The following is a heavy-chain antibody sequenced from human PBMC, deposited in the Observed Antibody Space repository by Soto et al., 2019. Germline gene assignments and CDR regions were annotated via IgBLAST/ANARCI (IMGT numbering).Heavy chain of an antibody. CDR2: IYPGDSDT. CDR3: ARTRPFKIGFYYAGMDV. J-gene: IGHJ6*02. D-gene: IGHD2-2*03. CDR1: GYSFASYW. Sequence: PGESLKISCQGSGYSFASYWIGWVRQMPGKDLEWMGIIYPGDSDTRYSPSFQGQVTISADKSLRTAYLQWTSLKASDTALYYCARTRPFKIGFYYAGMDVWGQGTTVTVYS. V-gene: IGHV5-51*01.